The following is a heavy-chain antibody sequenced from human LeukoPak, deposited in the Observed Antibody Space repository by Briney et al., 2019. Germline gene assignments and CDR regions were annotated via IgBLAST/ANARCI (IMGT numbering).Heavy chain of an antibody. D-gene: IGHD5-18*01. CDR2: IKQDGSEK. CDR3: ARGQHGAYYYGMDV. J-gene: IGHJ6*02. CDR1: GFTFSNYW. Sequence: GGSLRLSCAASGFTFSNYWMSWVRQAPGKGLEWVANIKQDGSEKYYVDSVKGRFTISRDNAKNSLYLQMNSLRAEDTAVYYCARGQHGAYYYGMDVWGQGTTVTVSS. V-gene: IGHV3-7*03.